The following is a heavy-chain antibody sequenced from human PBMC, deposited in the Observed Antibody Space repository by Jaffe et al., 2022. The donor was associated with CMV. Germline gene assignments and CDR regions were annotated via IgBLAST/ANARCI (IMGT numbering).Heavy chain of an antibody. D-gene: IGHD6-6*01. Sequence: QVQLQESGPGLVKPSETLSLTCTVSGGSISGYYWSWIRQPPGKGLEWIGYIYDSGSTYYNPSLKSRVTILIDTSKKQVSLKMSSVTAADTAVYYCARGMSIAARPVWYFEFWGQGNLVTVSS. J-gene: IGHJ4*02. CDR1: GGSISGYY. CDR3: ARGMSIAARPVWYFEF. CDR2: IYDSGST. V-gene: IGHV4-59*01.